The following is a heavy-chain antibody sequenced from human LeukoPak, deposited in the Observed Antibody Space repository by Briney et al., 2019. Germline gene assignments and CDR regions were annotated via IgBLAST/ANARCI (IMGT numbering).Heavy chain of an antibody. D-gene: IGHD3-22*01. CDR2: IYYSGST. J-gene: IGHJ3*02. CDR3: ARHRTYDSSGYYYFDAFDI. CDR1: GGSISSSSYY. Sequence: PSETLSLTCTVSGGSISSSSYYWGSIRQPPGKGLEWIGSIYYSGSTYYSPSLKSRVTISVDTSKNQFSLKLSSVTAADTAVDYCARHRTYDSSGYYYFDAFDIWGQGTMVTVSS. V-gene: IGHV4-39*01.